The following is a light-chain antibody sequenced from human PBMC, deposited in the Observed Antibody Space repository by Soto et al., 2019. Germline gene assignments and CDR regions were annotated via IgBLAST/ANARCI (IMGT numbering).Light chain of an antibody. CDR1: QSVNNN. V-gene: IGKV3-15*01. J-gene: IGKJ2*01. Sequence: EIVMTQSPATLSVSPGERATLSCRASQSVNNNLAWYQQKPGQAPRLLIYGASARATGIPARFSGSGSGTEFTLTISSLQSEDFAVYYCQQSYSTPPYTFGQGTKLEIK. CDR3: QQSYSTPPYT. CDR2: GAS.